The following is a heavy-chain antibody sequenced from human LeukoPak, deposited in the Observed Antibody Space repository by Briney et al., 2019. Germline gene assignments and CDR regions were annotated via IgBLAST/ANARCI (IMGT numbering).Heavy chain of an antibody. J-gene: IGHJ4*02. CDR3: ARARRDGYNYFDY. V-gene: IGHV4-31*11. CDR2: IYYTGST. Sequence: TTSETLSLTCAVYGGSFSGYYWSWIRQHPGKGLEWIGYIYYTGSTYYNSSLKSRVTISVDTSKNQFSLKLSSVTAADTAVYYCARARRDGYNYFDYWGQGTLVTVSS. CDR1: GGSFSGYY. D-gene: IGHD5-24*01.